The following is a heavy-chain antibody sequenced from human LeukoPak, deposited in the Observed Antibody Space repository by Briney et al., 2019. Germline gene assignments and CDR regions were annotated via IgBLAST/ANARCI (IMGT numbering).Heavy chain of an antibody. V-gene: IGHV4-59*08. CDR1: GGSISSYY. CDR3: ARQFYTAIVLFWFDP. J-gene: IGHJ5*02. Sequence: SETLSLTCTVSGGSISSYYWSWIRQPPGKGLEWIGYIYYSGSTNYNPSLKSRVTISVDTSKNQFSLKLSSVTAADTAVYYCARQFYTAIVLFWFDPWGLGTLVTVSS. D-gene: IGHD5-18*01. CDR2: IYYSGST.